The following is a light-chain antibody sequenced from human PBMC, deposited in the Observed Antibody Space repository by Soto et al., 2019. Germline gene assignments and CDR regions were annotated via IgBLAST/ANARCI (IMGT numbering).Light chain of an antibody. CDR2: EVS. CDR3: NAQADNGKHV. CDR1: SNDVGHSSF. V-gene: IGLV2-8*01. J-gene: IGLJ1*01. Sequence: QSALTQPASASGSPGQSVTISCTGTSNDVGHSSFISWYQQHPGKGPKLIIYEVSKRPSGVPDRFSGSKSGNTASLSVSGLQYEDEADYFCNAQADNGKHVFGTGTKVTVL.